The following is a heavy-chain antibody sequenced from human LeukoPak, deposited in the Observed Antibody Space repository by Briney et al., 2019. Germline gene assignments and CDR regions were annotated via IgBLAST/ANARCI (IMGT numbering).Heavy chain of an antibody. CDR3: ARKISYISVFDY. V-gene: IGHV4-59*01. J-gene: IGHJ4*02. D-gene: IGHD2-15*01. CDR1: GGSISSYY. CDR2: ISDSGST. Sequence: SETLSLTCTASGGSISSYYWSWIRQPPGQGPEWIGYISDSGSTNYNPFLKSRITISGDTPGNQVSLKLSSVTAADTAVYYCARKISYISVFDYWGQGTLVTVSS.